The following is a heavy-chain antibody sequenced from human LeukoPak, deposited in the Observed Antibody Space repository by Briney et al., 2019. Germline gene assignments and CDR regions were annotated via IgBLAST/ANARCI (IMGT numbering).Heavy chain of an antibody. D-gene: IGHD3-10*01. Sequence: SETLSLTCTVSGGSISSYYWSWIRQPAGKGLEWIGRIYTSGSTNYNPSLKSRVTMSVDTSKNQFSLKLSSVTAADTAVYYCARGGQYGSGSYYTYHYYGMDVWGQGTTVTVSS. CDR1: GGSISSYY. J-gene: IGHJ6*02. V-gene: IGHV4-4*07. CDR2: IYTSGST. CDR3: ARGGQYGSGSYYTYHYYGMDV.